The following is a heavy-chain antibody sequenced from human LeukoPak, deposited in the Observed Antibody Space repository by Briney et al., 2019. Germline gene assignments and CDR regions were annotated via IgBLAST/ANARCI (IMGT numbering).Heavy chain of an antibody. J-gene: IGHJ3*02. V-gene: IGHV1-2*02. Sequence: ASVKVSCKASGYTFAGHHMHWVRQAPGQGLEWMGWIKPDSGDTNYAQRFHGRVTMTRDKSITTVYMELSRVRYDDTAVYYCARAREESTGNYDAFDIWGQGTMVTVS. D-gene: IGHD1-1*01. CDR3: ARAREESTGNYDAFDI. CDR2: IKPDSGDT. CDR1: GYTFAGHH.